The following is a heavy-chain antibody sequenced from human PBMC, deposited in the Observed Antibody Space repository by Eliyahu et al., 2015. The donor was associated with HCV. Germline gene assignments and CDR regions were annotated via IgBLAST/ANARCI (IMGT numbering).Heavy chain of an antibody. Sequence: EVQLVESGGGLVKPGGSLRLSXAASGFTXXKAWMSWVRQAPGKGLGWXGRIKSKXDGGTTDYAAPVKGRFTISRDDSKSTLYLQMNSLKTEDTAVYYCTTGAPGGFDYYLDVWGQGTTVTVSS. J-gene: IGHJ6*03. CDR3: TTGAPGGFDYYLDV. D-gene: IGHD3-10*01. V-gene: IGHV3-15*01. CDR1: GFTXXKAW. CDR2: IKSKXDGGTT.